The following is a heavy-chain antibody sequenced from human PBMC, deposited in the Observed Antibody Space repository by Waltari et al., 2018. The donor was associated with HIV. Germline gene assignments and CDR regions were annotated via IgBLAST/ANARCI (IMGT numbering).Heavy chain of an antibody. D-gene: IGHD3-3*01. J-gene: IGHJ4*02. CDR3: SRDTFGEYDF. CDR1: GFSVTNYW. CDR2: INSDGRTI. Sequence: EVQLVQSGGGLINPGGSLRLSCAASGFSVTNYWMHWVRQSPGKGLVWVSRINSDGRTIDYADSVKGRFTIARDSAKNTLSLQMNSLREEDTAVYYCSRDTFGEYDFWGQGALVNVSS. V-gene: IGHV3-74*01.